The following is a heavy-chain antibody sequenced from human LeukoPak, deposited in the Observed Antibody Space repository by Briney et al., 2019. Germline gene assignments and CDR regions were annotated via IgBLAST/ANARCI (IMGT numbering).Heavy chain of an antibody. D-gene: IGHD6-13*01. Sequence: ASVKVSCKASGYTFTGYNMHWVRQAPGQGLEWMGWINPNSGGTNYAQKFQGRVTMTRDTSISTAYMELSRLRSDDTAVYYCARDNVPYSSSWFFDYWGQGTLVTVSS. V-gene: IGHV1-2*02. CDR2: INPNSGGT. CDR1: GYTFTGYN. CDR3: ARDNVPYSSSWFFDY. J-gene: IGHJ4*02.